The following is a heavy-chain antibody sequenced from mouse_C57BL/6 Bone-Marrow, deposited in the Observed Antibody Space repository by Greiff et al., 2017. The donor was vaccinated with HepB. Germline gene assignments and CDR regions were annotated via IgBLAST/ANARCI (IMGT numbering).Heavy chain of an antibody. D-gene: IGHD2-12*01. V-gene: IGHV5-4*01. CDR3: ARALYYIFWYFDV. CDR1: GFTFSSYA. J-gene: IGHJ1*03. Sequence: DVQLVESGGGLVKPGGSLKLSCAASGFTFSSYAMSWVRQTPEKRLEWVATISDGGSYTYYPDNVKGRFTISRDNAKNNLYLQMSHLKSEDTAMYYCARALYYIFWYFDVWGTGTTVTVSS. CDR2: ISDGGSYT.